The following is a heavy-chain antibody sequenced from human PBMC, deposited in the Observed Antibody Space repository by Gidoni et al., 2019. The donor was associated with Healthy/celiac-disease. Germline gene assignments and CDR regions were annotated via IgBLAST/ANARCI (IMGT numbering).Heavy chain of an antibody. Sequence: QLQLQESGPGLVKPSETLSLTCTVSGGSISSSSYYWGWIRQPPGKGLEWIGSIYYSGSTYYNPSLKSRVTISVDTSKNQFSLKLSSVTAADTAVYYCARKGIAARREDYWGQGTLVTVSS. D-gene: IGHD6-6*01. CDR1: GGSISSSSYY. CDR2: IYYSGST. V-gene: IGHV4-39*01. J-gene: IGHJ4*02. CDR3: ARKGIAARREDY.